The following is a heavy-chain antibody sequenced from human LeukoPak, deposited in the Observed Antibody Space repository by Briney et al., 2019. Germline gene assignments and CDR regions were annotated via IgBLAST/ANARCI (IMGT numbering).Heavy chain of an antibody. J-gene: IGHJ5*02. CDR1: GYTFTSYG. V-gene: IGHV1-18*01. CDR3: ARDNSVGDTAWWFDP. D-gene: IGHD1-26*01. Sequence: ASVKVSCKASGYTFTSYGIFWVRQAPGQGLEWMGWISAYNGNTNYAQKLQGRVTMTTDTSTSTAYMELSSLRSEDTAVYYCARDNSVGDTAWWFDPWGQGTLVTVSS. CDR2: ISAYNGNT.